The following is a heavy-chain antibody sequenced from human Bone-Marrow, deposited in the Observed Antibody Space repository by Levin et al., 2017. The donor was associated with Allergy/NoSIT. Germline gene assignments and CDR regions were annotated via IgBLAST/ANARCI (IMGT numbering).Heavy chain of an antibody. V-gene: IGHV4-61*05. D-gene: IGHD4-17*01. J-gene: IGHJ2*01. CDR3: ARATYGDYNYFDL. Sequence: SQTLSLPCTVSGGSINTNNYYWSWIRQAPGKGLECIGYISYTGSTNYNPSLESRVTISVDTSKSQFSLKINSVTAADTAVFYCARATYGDYNYFDLWGRGTLVTVSS. CDR2: ISYTGST. CDR1: GGSINTNNYY.